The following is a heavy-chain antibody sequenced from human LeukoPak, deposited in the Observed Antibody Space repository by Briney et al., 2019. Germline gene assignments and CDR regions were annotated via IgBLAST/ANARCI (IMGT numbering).Heavy chain of an antibody. CDR3: ARARPSMWIDY. CDR1: GFTFSDYY. D-gene: IGHD5-12*01. J-gene: IGHJ4*02. Sequence: GGSLRLSCAASGFTFSDYYMSWIRQAPGKGLEWVAVISYDGSDKFYADSVKGRFTISRDSSKNTLYLQMNSLRPEDTAVYYCARARPSMWIDYWGQGTLVTVSS. CDR2: ISYDGSDK. V-gene: IGHV3-30*03.